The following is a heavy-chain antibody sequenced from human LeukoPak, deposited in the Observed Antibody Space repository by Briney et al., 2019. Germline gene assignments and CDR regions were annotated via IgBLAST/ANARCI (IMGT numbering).Heavy chain of an antibody. V-gene: IGHV3-74*01. CDR1: GFTFSTYW. Sequence: GGSLRLSCAASGFTFSTYWMHWFRQAPGKGLVWVSRINTDGSTTTYADSVKGRFTISRDNAKNTLYLQMNSLRAEDTAVYFCASGAPADYWGQGTLVTVSS. D-gene: IGHD2-2*01. J-gene: IGHJ4*02. CDR2: INTDGSTT. CDR3: ASGAPADY.